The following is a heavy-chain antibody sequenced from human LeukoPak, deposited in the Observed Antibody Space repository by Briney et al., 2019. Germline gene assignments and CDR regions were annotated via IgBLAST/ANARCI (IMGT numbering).Heavy chain of an antibody. CDR2: IKSDGSMT. Sequence: PGGSERLSCVASGFTFSGYWMHWVRQPPGKGLVWVSRIKSDGSMTNYADSVKGRFTISRDNAKNTLYLQMNSLRAEDTAVYYCASQVVGAAFDPWGQRTVVTVSS. CDR1: GFTFSGYW. CDR3: ASQVVGAAFDP. J-gene: IGHJ5*02. V-gene: IGHV3-74*01. D-gene: IGHD2-15*01.